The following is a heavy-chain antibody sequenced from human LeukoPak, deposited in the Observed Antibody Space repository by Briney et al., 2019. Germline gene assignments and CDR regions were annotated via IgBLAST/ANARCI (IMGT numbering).Heavy chain of an antibody. Sequence: ASVKVSCKASGYTFTSYGISWVRQAPGQGLEWMGWISAYNGNTNYAQKLQGRVTMTTDTSTSTAYMELRSLRSDDTAVYYCARTGFLEWLPNAFDIWGQGTMDTVSS. J-gene: IGHJ3*02. D-gene: IGHD3-3*01. CDR2: ISAYNGNT. V-gene: IGHV1-18*01. CDR1: GYTFTSYG. CDR3: ARTGFLEWLPNAFDI.